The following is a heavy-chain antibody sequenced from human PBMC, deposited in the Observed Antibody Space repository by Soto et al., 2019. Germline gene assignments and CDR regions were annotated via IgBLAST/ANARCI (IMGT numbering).Heavy chain of an antibody. Sequence: EVQLLESGGDLVQPGGSLRLSCAASGFTLTRNAMVWVRQTPGKGLEWVSGVSNGGDYIFYADSVKGRFTISRDHSKNTLHLQINSLSADDTALYYCAKDNGPCGTNNWYSDLWGRGTRVTVSS. CDR3: AKDNGPCGTNNWYSDL. CDR2: VSNGGDYI. V-gene: IGHV3-23*01. D-gene: IGHD2-8*01. CDR1: GFTLTRNA. J-gene: IGHJ2*01.